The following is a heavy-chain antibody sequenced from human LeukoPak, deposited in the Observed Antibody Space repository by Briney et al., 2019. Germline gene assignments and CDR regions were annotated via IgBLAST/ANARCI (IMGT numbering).Heavy chain of an antibody. Sequence: PSETLSLTCTVSGGSISSYYWSWIRQPPGKGLEWIGYIYTSGSTNYNPSLKSRVTISVDTSKNQFSLKLSSVTAADTAVYYCARAALGGGWMDVWGKGTTVTVSS. J-gene: IGHJ6*04. CDR3: ARAALGGGWMDV. V-gene: IGHV4-4*09. CDR1: GGSISSYY. D-gene: IGHD3-10*01. CDR2: IYTSGST.